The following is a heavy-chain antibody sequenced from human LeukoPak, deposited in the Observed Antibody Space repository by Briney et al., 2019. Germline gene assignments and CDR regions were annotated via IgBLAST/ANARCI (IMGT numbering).Heavy chain of an antibody. Sequence: GGSLRLSCAASGFTFSNAWMSWVRQAPGKGLEWVGRIKSKTDGGTTDYAAPVKGRFTISRDDSKNTLYLQMNSLRAEDTAVYYCASPSSWYSDLWYFDLWGRGTLVTVSS. J-gene: IGHJ2*01. V-gene: IGHV3-15*01. D-gene: IGHD6-13*01. CDR3: ASPSSWYSDLWYFDL. CDR1: GFTFSNAW. CDR2: IKSKTDGGTT.